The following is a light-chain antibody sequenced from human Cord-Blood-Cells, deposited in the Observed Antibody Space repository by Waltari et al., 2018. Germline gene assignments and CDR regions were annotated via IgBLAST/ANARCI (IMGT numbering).Light chain of an antibody. CDR1: RSAVGSYNL. J-gene: IGLJ3*02. CDR2: EGS. V-gene: IGLV2-23*01. Sequence: QSALTQPASVSGSPGQSITISCTGPRSAVGSYNLVSWYQQHPGKAPKLMIYEGSKRPSGVSNRFSGSKSGNTASLTISGRQAEDEADYYCCSYAGSSTWVFGGGTKLTVL. CDR3: CSYAGSSTWV.